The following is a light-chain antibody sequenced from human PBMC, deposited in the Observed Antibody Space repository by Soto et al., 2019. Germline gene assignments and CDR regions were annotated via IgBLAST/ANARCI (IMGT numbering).Light chain of an antibody. Sequence: EIVLTQSPATLSLSPGERATFSCRASQSVSSYLAWYQQKPGQAPRLLIYDASNRATGIPARFRGSGSGTDFTLTISSLEPEDFAVYYCQHRSNWPLTFGGGTKVEI. CDR1: QSVSSY. V-gene: IGKV3-11*01. CDR2: DAS. CDR3: QHRSNWPLT. J-gene: IGKJ4*01.